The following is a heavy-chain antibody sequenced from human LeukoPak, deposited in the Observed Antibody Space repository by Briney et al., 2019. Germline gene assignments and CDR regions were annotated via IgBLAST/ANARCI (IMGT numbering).Heavy chain of an antibody. CDR2: ISSSSTI. V-gene: IGHV3-69-1*01. D-gene: IGHD3-10*01. Sequence: ETLFLTCAVYGGSFSGYYWSWIRQAPGKGLEWVSYISSSSTIYYADSVKGRFTISRDNAKNSLYLQMNSLRAEDTAVYYCARDLAIRAFDYWGQGTLVTVSS. CDR3: ARDLAIRAFDY. CDR1: GGSFSGYY. J-gene: IGHJ4*02.